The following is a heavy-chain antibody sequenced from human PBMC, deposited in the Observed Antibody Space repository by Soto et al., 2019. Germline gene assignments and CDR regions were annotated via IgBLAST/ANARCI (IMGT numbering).Heavy chain of an antibody. Sequence: GGSLRLSCAASGFTFSDYYMSWIRQAPGKGLEWVSYISSSSSYTNYADSVKGRFTISRDNAKNSLYLQMNSLRAEDTAVYYCARDPKVRGVKWGNWFDPWGQGTLVTSPQ. CDR2: ISSSSSYT. CDR1: GFTFSDYY. CDR3: ARDPKVRGVKWGNWFDP. J-gene: IGHJ5*02. D-gene: IGHD3-10*01. V-gene: IGHV3-11*05.